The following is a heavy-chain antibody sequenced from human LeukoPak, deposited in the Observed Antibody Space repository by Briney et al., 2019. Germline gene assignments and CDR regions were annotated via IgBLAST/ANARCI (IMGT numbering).Heavy chain of an antibody. Sequence: SVKVSCKVSGYTLTELSMHWVRQAPGQGLEWMGRIIPILGIANYAQKFQGRVTITADKSTSTAYMELSSLRSEDTAVYYCARAKYYYDSSGYYLFDYWGQGTLVTVSS. CDR2: IIPILGIA. V-gene: IGHV1-69*04. J-gene: IGHJ4*02. D-gene: IGHD3-22*01. CDR3: ARAKYYYDSSGYYLFDY. CDR1: GYTLTELS.